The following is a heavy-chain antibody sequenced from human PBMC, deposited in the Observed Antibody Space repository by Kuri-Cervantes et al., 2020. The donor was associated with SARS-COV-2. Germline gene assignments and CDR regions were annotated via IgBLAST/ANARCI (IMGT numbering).Heavy chain of an antibody. Sequence: ASVKVSCKASGYTFSVYYMYWVRQAPGQGLEWMGWINPNSDGTNYVQKFQGWVTMTRDTSISTAYMELSRLRSDDTAVYYCARGMVRGIIQYYYYAMDVWGQGTTVTVSS. CDR1: GYTFSVYY. D-gene: IGHD3-10*01. CDR3: ARGMVRGIIQYYYYAMDV. J-gene: IGHJ6*02. V-gene: IGHV1-2*04. CDR2: INPNSDGT.